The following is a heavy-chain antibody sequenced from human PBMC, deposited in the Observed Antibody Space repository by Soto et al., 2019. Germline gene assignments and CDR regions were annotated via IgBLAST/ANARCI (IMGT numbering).Heavy chain of an antibody. CDR1: GYPTRRGYN. J-gene: IGHJ5*02. CDR3: ARVGPWVPYDYDSSPYTIENWFDP. D-gene: IGHD3-22*01. Sequence: SQTLSLTCSLSGYPTRRGYNWGPLRQTPGQGLARHGSIYRGRTTYYNPSLKSRVSLSIDMTNNHVSLLLNSGNAADTAVYYCARVGPWVPYDYDSSPYTIENWFDPWGQGSLFTVAS. V-gene: IGHV4-38-2*02. CDR2: IYRGRTT.